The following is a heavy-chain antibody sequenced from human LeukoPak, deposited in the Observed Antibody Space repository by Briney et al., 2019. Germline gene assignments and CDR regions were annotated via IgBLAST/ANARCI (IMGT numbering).Heavy chain of an antibody. CDR1: GFTFYDYA. D-gene: IGHD6-13*01. CDR3: AKDISSSWYENAFDI. V-gene: IGHV3-9*03. J-gene: IGHJ3*02. Sequence: GGSLRLSCAASGFTFYDYAMHWVRQAPGKGLEWVSGISWNSGSIGYADSVKGRFTISRDNAKNSLYLQMNSLRAEDMALFYCAKDISSSWYENAFDIWGQGTMVTVSS. CDR2: ISWNSGSI.